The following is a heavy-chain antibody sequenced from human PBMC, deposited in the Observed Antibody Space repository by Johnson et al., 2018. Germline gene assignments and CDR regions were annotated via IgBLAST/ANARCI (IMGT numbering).Heavy chain of an antibody. CDR3: AKAEDYYDSSGAFQH. Sequence: VQLVQSGGGLVQPGGSXRLSCAASGFTFSSYAMSWVRQAPGKGLEWVSTIRGSGGSTYYADSVRGRFTISRDNSKNTLFLQMNSLRAEDTAVYFCAKAEDYYDSSGAFQHWGQGTLVTVSS. V-gene: IGHV3-23*04. CDR2: IRGSGGST. J-gene: IGHJ1*01. D-gene: IGHD3-22*01. CDR1: GFTFSSYA.